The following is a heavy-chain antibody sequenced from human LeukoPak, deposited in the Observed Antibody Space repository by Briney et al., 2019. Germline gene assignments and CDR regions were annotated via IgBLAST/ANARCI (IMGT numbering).Heavy chain of an antibody. CDR3: ARSDPIYCTNGVCYTWTNAYYFDY. D-gene: IGHD2-8*01. CDR1: GYTFTSYY. J-gene: IGHJ4*02. Sequence: ASVKVSCKASGYTFTSYYMHWVRQAPGQGLEWMGIINPSGGSTSYAQKFQGRVTITRDTSASTAYMELSSLRSEDMAVYYCARSDPIYCTNGVCYTWTNAYYFDYWGQGTLVTVSS. CDR2: INPSGGST. V-gene: IGHV1-46*01.